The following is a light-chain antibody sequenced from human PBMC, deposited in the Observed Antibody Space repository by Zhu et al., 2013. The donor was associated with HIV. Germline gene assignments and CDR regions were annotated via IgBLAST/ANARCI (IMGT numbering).Light chain of an antibody. J-gene: IGKJ1*01. CDR1: QSVSNNL. CDR2: GAS. CDR3: QQYGSSPTWT. V-gene: IGKV3-20*01. Sequence: IVLTQSPGTLSLSPGERATLSCRASQSVSNNLLAWYQQKPGQAPRLLIFGASRRATGIPDRFSGSGSGTDFTLTISRLEPEDFAVYYCQQYGSSPTWTFGQGTKVEIK.